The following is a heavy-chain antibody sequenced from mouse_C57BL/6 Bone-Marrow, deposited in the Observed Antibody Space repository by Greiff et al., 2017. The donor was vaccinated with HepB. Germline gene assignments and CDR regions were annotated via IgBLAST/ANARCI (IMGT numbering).Heavy chain of an antibody. V-gene: IGHV5-4*01. Sequence: EVQVVESGGGLVKPGGSLKLSCAASGFTFSSYAMSWVRQTPEKRLEWVATISDGGSYTYYPDNVKGRFTISRDNAKNNLYLQMSHLKSEDTAMYYCARDPIDGYYVGYAMDYWGQGTSVTVSS. J-gene: IGHJ4*01. D-gene: IGHD2-3*01. CDR3: ARDPIDGYYVGYAMDY. CDR2: ISDGGSYT. CDR1: GFTFSSYA.